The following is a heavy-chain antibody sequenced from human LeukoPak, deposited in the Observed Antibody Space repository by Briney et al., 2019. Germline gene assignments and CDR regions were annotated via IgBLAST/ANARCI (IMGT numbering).Heavy chain of an antibody. CDR1: GFTFTSYA. D-gene: IGHD5-18*01. CDR3: AARWIQLWPQDY. V-gene: IGHV3-23*01. Sequence: GGSLRLSCAASGFTFTSYAMSWVRQAPGKGLEWVSAASGSGGSTFYADSVKGRFTISRDNSKNTLYLQMNSLRAEDTAVYYCAARWIQLWPQDYWGQGTLVTVSS. J-gene: IGHJ4*02. CDR2: ASGSGGST.